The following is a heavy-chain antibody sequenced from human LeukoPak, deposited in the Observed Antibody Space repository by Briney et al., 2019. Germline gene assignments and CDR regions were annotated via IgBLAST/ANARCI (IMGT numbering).Heavy chain of an antibody. J-gene: IGHJ1*01. CDR1: GFIFSSYG. V-gene: IGHV3-33*01. CDR2: IWSDGSNK. D-gene: IGHD3-22*01. Sequence: PGGSLRLSCEASGFIFSSYGMHWVRQAPGKGLEWVALIWSDGSNKYYADSVKGRFTISRDNSKNTLYLQMDSLRGEDTAVYYCARAEAYYYDSSGYYWEARHTEYFQHWGQGTLVTVSS. CDR3: ARAEAYYYDSSGYYWEARHTEYFQH.